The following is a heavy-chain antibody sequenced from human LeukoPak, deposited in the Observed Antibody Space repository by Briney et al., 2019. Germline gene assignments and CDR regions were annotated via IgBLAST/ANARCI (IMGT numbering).Heavy chain of an antibody. CDR3: ARVIRLRTVTANWYFDL. CDR2: INPNSGGT. J-gene: IGHJ2*01. Sequence: GASVTVSCKSSGYTFTGYYMHWVRQAPGQGLEWMGWINPNSGGTNYAQKFQGRVTMTRDTSISTAYMELSRLRSDDTAVYYCARVIRLRTVTANWYFDLWGRGTLVTVSS. D-gene: IGHD4-17*01. CDR1: GYTFTGYY. V-gene: IGHV1-2*02.